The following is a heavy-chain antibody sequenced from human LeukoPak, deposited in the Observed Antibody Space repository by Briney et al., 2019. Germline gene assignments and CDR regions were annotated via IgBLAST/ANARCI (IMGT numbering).Heavy chain of an antibody. Sequence: GGSLRLSCAASGFTFNKYAMSWVRQAPGKGLEWVSAISDNGGDRKYAGSVKGRFTISRDNSKNTLYLQMNSPRAEDTAIYYCGRDWKLDYWGQGNLVTVSS. J-gene: IGHJ4*02. CDR3: GRDWKLDY. D-gene: IGHD1-1*01. V-gene: IGHV3-23*01. CDR2: ISDNGGDR. CDR1: GFTFNKYA.